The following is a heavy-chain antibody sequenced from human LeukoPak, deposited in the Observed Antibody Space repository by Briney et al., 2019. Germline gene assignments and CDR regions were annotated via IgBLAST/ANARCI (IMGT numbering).Heavy chain of an antibody. CDR2: ISSSSDSI. Sequence: GGSLRLSCAASGFTFSNYGMSWVRQAPGKRLEWVSYISSSSDSIYYADSVKGRFTISGDNAENSLYLQMNSLRDEDTAVYYCARAMRSGYDYWGQGTLVTVSS. CDR3: ARAMRSGYDY. J-gene: IGHJ4*02. CDR1: GFTFSNYG. V-gene: IGHV3-48*02. D-gene: IGHD5-12*01.